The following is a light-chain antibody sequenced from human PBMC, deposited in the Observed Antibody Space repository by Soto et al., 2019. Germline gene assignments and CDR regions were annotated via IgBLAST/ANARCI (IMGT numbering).Light chain of an antibody. CDR3: MQALQNPST. V-gene: IGKV2-28*01. J-gene: IGKJ1*01. CDR1: QSLLHSNGYNY. CDR2: LAS. Sequence: TVMTQSPLSLPVTPGEPASISCRSSQSLLHSNGYNYLNWYLQKPGQSPQLLMYLASNRASGVPDRFSGSGSGTDFTLKISRVEAEDVGVYYCMQALQNPSTFGQGTKVDIK.